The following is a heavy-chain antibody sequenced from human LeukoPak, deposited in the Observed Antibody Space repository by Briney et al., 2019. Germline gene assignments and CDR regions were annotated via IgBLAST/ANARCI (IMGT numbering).Heavy chain of an antibody. Sequence: SETLSLTCTVSGGSISSYYWSWIRQPAGKGLEWIGRIYTSGSTNYNPSLKSRVTMSVDTSKNQFSLKLSSVTAADTAVYYCAREDPQTTVPEGSDVWGQGTTVTVSS. CDR1: GGSISSYY. CDR3: AREDPQTTVPEGSDV. D-gene: IGHD4-17*01. CDR2: IYTSGST. J-gene: IGHJ6*02. V-gene: IGHV4-4*07.